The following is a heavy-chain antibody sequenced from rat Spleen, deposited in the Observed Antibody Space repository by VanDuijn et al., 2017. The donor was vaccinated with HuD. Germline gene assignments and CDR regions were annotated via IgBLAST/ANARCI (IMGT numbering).Heavy chain of an antibody. CDR1: GFSLTSYH. CDR3: ARANRETYAHFDY. CDR2: IWNGGSP. J-gene: IGHJ2*01. V-gene: IGHV2-43*01. Sequence: QVQLKESGPGLVQPSQTLSLTCTVSGFSLTSYHVSWVRQPPGKGLEWMGVIWNGGSPAYNSLLKSRLSITRDISKSQVFLKMNSLETEDTATYYCARANRETYAHFDYWGQGVMVTVSS. D-gene: IGHD3-4*01.